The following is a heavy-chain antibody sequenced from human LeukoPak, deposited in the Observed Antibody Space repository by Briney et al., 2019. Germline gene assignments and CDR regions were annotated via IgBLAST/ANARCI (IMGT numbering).Heavy chain of an antibody. V-gene: IGHV1-8*01. Sequence: GASVTVSCKASGYTSTSYDINWVRHATGQGLEWMGWMNPNSGNTGYAQKFQGRVTMTRNTSISTAYMELSSLRSEDTAVYYCARGRPALFLVYWGQGTLVTVSS. J-gene: IGHJ4*02. D-gene: IGHD3-9*01. CDR1: GYTSTSYD. CDR2: MNPNSGNT. CDR3: ARGRPALFLVY.